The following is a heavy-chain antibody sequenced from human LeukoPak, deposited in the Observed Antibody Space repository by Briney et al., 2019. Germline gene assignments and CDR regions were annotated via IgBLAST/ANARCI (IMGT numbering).Heavy chain of an antibody. CDR1: GFTFGDYA. D-gene: IGHD2-2*01. CDR3: TRAPHPRCSSSGCYLDY. J-gene: IGHJ4*02. V-gene: IGHV3-49*04. Sequence: GGSLRLSCSTSGFTFGDYAMSWVRQAPGKGLEWVGFIQAKAYGGATKYAASVNGRFSISREDSQSTANLQMNDQKTEDTAVYYCTRAPHPRCSSSGCYLDYWGQGTLVTVSS. CDR2: IQAKAYGGAT.